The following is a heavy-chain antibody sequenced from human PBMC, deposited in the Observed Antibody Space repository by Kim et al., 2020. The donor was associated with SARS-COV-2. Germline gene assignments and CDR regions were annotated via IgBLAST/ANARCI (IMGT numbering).Heavy chain of an antibody. CDR3: AINYDDYDY. D-gene: IGHD4-17*01. Sequence: GSTNYNPSLRSRVTISVDKSKTQFSLKLSSVTAADTAVYYCAINYDDYDYWGQGTLVTVSS. V-gene: IGHV4-4*02. CDR2: GST. J-gene: IGHJ4*02.